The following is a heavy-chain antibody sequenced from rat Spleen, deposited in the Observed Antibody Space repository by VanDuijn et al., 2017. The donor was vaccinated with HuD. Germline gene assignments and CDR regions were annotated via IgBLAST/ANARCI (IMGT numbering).Heavy chain of an antibody. CDR1: GFTFSDYA. Sequence: EVQLVESGGGLVQPGRSLKFSCAASGFTFSDYAMAWVRQAPKKGLEWVATISYEGSGTYYGDSVKGRFTISRDNAKSTLSLQMNSLRSEDTATYYCARRDGGYSDYWGQGVMVTVSS. CDR2: ISYEGSGT. D-gene: IGHD1-11*01. CDR3: ARRDGGYSDY. J-gene: IGHJ2*01. V-gene: IGHV5-17*01.